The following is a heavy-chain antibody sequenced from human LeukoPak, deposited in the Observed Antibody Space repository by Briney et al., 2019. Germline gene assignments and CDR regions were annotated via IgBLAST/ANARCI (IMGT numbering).Heavy chain of an antibody. V-gene: IGHV4-39*07. CDR3: ATTTIRLGF. Sequence: PETPSLTCSVSGGSISSSSNYWGWIRQPPGKGLEWIGSIYNGGSTYYNPSLKSRVTISVDTSNNQFSLRLSSVTAADTAVYYCATTTIRLGFWGQGTLVTVSS. CDR1: GGSISSSSNY. CDR2: IYNGGST. D-gene: IGHD1-26*01. J-gene: IGHJ4*02.